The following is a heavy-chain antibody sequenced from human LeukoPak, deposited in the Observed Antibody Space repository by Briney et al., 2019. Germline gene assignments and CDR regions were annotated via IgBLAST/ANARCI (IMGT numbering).Heavy chain of an antibody. V-gene: IGHV1-3*01. CDR2: INAGNGNT. CDR3: ARVSRYYFDY. CDR1: GYTLTSYV. Sequence: ASVKVSCKASGYTLTSYVIHWVRQAPGQNLEWMGWINAGNGNTKYSQKFQGRVTITRDTSASTAYMELSSLRSEDTAVYYCARVSRYYFDYWGQGTLVTVSS. J-gene: IGHJ4*02.